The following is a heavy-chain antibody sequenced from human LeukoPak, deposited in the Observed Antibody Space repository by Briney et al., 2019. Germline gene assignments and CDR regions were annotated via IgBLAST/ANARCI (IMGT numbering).Heavy chain of an antibody. CDR2: INHSGST. CDR3: ARQPGATAAFDI. CDR1: GGSFSGYY. Sequence: PSETLSLTCAVYGGSFSGYYWSWIRQPPGKGLEWIGEINHSGSTNQNPSLKSRVTISVDTSKNQFSLKLSSVTAADTAVYYCARQPGATAAFDIWGQGTTVTVSA. D-gene: IGHD5-18*01. V-gene: IGHV4-34*01. J-gene: IGHJ3*02.